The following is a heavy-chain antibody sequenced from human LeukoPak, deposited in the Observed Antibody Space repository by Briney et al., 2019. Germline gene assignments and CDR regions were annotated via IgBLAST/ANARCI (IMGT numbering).Heavy chain of an antibody. CDR3: ARVSRGPRPYYYDSSGYMDY. CDR2: IYSGGST. CDR1: RFTFSSYT. V-gene: IGHV3-53*01. Sequence: PGGSLRLSCSASRFTFSSYTMNWVRQAPGKGLEWVSVIYSGGSTYYPDSGKGRFTISRDNSKNTVYLQMNSLKAEDTAVYYCARVSRGPRPYYYDSSGYMDYWGQGTLVTVSS. D-gene: IGHD3-22*01. J-gene: IGHJ4*02.